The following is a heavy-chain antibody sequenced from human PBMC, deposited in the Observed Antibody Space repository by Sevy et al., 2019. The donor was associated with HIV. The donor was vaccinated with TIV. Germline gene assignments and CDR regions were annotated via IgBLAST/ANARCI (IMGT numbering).Heavy chain of an antibody. J-gene: IGHJ4*02. CDR2: IYPGDSDT. D-gene: IGHD3-10*01. Sequence: GESLKISCKGSGYSFTSYWIGWVRQMPGKGLEWMGIIYPGDSDTRYSPSFQGQVTISTDKSISTAYLQWRSLKASDTAMYYCARLHYYGSGSYYNGDLGFDYWGQGTLVTVSS. CDR1: GYSFTSYW. CDR3: ARLHYYGSGSYYNGDLGFDY. V-gene: IGHV5-51*01.